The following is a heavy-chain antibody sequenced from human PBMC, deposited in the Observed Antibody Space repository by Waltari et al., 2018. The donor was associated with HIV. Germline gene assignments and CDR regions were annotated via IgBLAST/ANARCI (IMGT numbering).Heavy chain of an antibody. CDR1: GGSISSGSYY. CDR2: IYTSWST. Sequence: QVQLQESGPGLVKPSQTLSLTCTVSGGSISSGSYYWSWIRQPAGKGLEWIGRIYTSWSTNYKPSLKSRVTISVDTSKNQFSLKLSSVTAAGTAVYYCARDRNYYYDRSGYFFNAFDIWGQGTMVTVSS. J-gene: IGHJ3*02. CDR3: ARDRNYYYDRSGYFFNAFDI. D-gene: IGHD3-22*01. V-gene: IGHV4-61*02.